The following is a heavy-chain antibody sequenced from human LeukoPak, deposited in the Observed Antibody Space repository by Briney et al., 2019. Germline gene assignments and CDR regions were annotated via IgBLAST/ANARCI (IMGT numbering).Heavy chain of an antibody. V-gene: IGHV3-23*01. CDR2: ISDTDDST. Sequence: PGGSLRLSCAASGFTFSSYAMNWVHQAPGKGLEWVSSISDTDDSTYDADSVKGRFSISRDNSKNTLYPQMNSLRAEDTAMYYCAKGPIPCSSTSCPRSAFDIWGQGTMVTVSS. J-gene: IGHJ3*02. CDR1: GFTFSSYA. CDR3: AKGPIPCSSTSCPRSAFDI. D-gene: IGHD2-2*01.